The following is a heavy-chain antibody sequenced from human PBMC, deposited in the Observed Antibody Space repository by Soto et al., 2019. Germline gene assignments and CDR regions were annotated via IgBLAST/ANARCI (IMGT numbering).Heavy chain of an antibody. D-gene: IGHD3-22*01. CDR3: ARDRFTYYYDSSEGLVDY. V-gene: IGHV3-33*01. CDR2: IWYDGSNK. J-gene: IGHJ4*02. CDR1: GFTFSSYG. Sequence: PGGSLRLSCAASGFTFSSYGMHWVRQAPGKGLEWVAVIWYDGSNKYYADSVKGRFTISRDNSKNTLYLQMNSLRAEDTAVYYCARDRFTYYYDSSEGLVDYWGQGTLVTVSS.